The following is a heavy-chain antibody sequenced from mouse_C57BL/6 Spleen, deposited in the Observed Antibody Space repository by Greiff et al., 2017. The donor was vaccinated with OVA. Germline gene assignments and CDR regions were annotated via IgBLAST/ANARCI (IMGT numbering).Heavy chain of an antibody. CDR2: INPNNGGT. J-gene: IGHJ4*01. D-gene: IGHD2-2*01. CDR1: GYTFTDYN. CDR3: ARGYGYEADLYYAMDY. Sequence: EVQLQQSGPELVKPGASVKIPCKASGYTFTDYNMDWVKQSPGKSLEWIGDINPNNGGTIYNQKFKGKATLTVDKSSSTAYMELRSLTSEDTAVYYCARGYGYEADLYYAMDYWGQGTSVTVSS. V-gene: IGHV1-18*01.